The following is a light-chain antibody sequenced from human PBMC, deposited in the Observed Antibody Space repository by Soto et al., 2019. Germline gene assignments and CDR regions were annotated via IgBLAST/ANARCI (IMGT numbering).Light chain of an antibody. Sequence: QSVLTQPPSLSGAPGQMVTISCTGSGSNVGAPYDVHWYQHLPGTAPKLLIYGSTNRPSGVPGRFSGSKSGTSASLAITGLQAEDEADYYCQSYDSSLSGYVFGAGTKLTV. CDR2: GST. CDR1: GSNVGAPYD. V-gene: IGLV1-40*01. J-gene: IGLJ1*01. CDR3: QSYDSSLSGYV.